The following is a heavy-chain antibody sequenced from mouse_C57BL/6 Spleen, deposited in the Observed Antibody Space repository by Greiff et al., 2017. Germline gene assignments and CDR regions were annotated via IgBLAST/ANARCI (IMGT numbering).Heavy chain of an antibody. J-gene: IGHJ4*01. D-gene: IGHD1-1*01. CDR2: ISSGSSTI. CDR1: GFTFSDYG. V-gene: IGHV5-17*01. CDR3: ARLFYYYYAMDD. Sequence: EVQLVESGGGLVKPGGSLKLSCAASGFTFSDYGMHWVRQAPEKGLEWVAYISSGSSTIYYADTVKGRFTISRDNAKNTLFLQMTSLRSEDTAMYYCARLFYYYYAMDDWGQGTSVTVSS.